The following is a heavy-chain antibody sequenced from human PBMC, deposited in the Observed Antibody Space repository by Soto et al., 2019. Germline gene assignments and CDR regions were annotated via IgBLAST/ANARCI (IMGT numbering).Heavy chain of an antibody. V-gene: IGHV4-34*01. Sequence: SETLSLTCAVYGKSFSGYYWSLIRQPPRKGLEWIGEINHSGSTNYNPSLKTRVTISVDTSKNQFSLRLTSVTAADTAVYYCAARNWNFYYYPALDVWGQGTTVTLSS. CDR2: INHSGST. D-gene: IGHD1-1*01. CDR3: AARNWNFYYYPALDV. J-gene: IGHJ6*02. CDR1: GKSFSGYY.